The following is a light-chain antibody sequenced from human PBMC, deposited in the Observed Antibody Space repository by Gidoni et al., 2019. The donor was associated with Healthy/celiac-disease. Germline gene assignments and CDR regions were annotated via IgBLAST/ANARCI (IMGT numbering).Light chain of an antibody. V-gene: IGKV1-8*01. CDR1: QGISSY. J-gene: IGKJ1*01. CDR2: AAS. CDR3: QQYYSYPPLT. Sequence: AIRMTQSPSSLSASTGDRVTITCRASQGISSYLAWYQQKPGKAPKLLSYAASTLQSGVPSRFSGSGSGTDFTLTISCLQSEDFATYYCQQYYSYPPLTFGQGTKVEIK.